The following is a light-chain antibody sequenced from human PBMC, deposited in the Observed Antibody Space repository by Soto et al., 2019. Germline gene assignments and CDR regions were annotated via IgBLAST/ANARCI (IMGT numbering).Light chain of an antibody. CDR3: QQYYSTPYN. J-gene: IGKJ2*01. Sequence: DIVMTQSPDSLAVSLGERATINCKSSQSVLYSSNNKNHLDWYQQKAGQPPKLLIYWASTRESGVPDRFSGSGSGTDFTLTISSLQAEDVAVYYCQQYYSTPYNFGQGTKLEIK. CDR1: QSVLYSSNNKNH. CDR2: WAS. V-gene: IGKV4-1*01.